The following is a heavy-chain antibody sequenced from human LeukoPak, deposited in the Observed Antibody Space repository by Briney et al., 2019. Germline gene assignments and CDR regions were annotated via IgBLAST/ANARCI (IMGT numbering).Heavy chain of an antibody. D-gene: IGHD2-21*01. CDR2: MNPNSGNT. CDR3: ARGPVEVPYYYYYMDV. V-gene: IGHV1-8*01. J-gene: IGHJ6*03. Sequence: ASVKVSCKASGYTFTSYDINWVRQATGQGLEWMGWMNPNSGNTGYAQKFQGRVTITADESTSAAYMELSSLRSEDTAVYYCARGPVEVPYYYYYMDVWGKGTTVTVSS. CDR1: GYTFTSYD.